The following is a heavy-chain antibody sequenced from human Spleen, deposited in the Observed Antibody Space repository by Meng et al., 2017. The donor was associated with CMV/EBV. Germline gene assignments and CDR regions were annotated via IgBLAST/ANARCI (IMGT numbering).Heavy chain of an antibody. CDR3: ARDGATVTTPYYYGMDV. Sequence: GESLKISCAASEFTFSNYAMSWVRQAPGRGLAWVSSISSSGDYIYYADSVKGRFTISRDNSKSSLFLQMNSLRAEDTAVYYCARDGATVTTPYYYGMDVWGPGTTVTVSS. CDR2: ISSSGDYI. CDR1: EFTFSNYA. J-gene: IGHJ6*02. D-gene: IGHD4-11*01. V-gene: IGHV3-21*01.